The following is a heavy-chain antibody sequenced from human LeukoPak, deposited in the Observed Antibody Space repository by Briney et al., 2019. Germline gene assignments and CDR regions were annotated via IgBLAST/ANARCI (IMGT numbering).Heavy chain of an antibody. Sequence: SETLSLTCTVSGGSISSYYWSWIRQPPGKGLEWIGYIYCSGSSNYNPSLKSRVTMSVDTSKNQFSLRLSSVTAADTAVYYCARGSTWNYWYFDLWGRGTLVTVSS. J-gene: IGHJ2*01. CDR3: ARGSTWNYWYFDL. V-gene: IGHV4-59*08. CDR2: IYCSGSS. CDR1: GGSISSYY. D-gene: IGHD6-13*01.